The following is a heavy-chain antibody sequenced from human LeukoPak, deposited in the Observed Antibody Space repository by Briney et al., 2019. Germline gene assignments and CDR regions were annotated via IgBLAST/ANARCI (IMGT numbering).Heavy chain of an antibody. CDR1: GGSFSGYY. CDR3: ARGIGYCSGGSCYFKTNFDY. D-gene: IGHD2-15*01. V-gene: IGHV4-34*01. Sequence: PSETLSLTCAVYGGSFSGYYRSWIRQPPGKGLEWIGEINHSGSTNYNPSLKSRVTISVDTSKNQFSLKLSSVTAADTAVYYCARGIGYCSGGSCYFKTNFDYWGQGTLVTVSS. J-gene: IGHJ4*02. CDR2: INHSGST.